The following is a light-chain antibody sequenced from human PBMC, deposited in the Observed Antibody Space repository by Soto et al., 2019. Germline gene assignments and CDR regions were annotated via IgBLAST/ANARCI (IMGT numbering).Light chain of an antibody. CDR2: DSS. CDR1: QSVDHY. Sequence: EIVLTQSPATLSLSPGDRATLSCRASQSVDHYLAWYQQKPGQAPRLLIYDSSNRATGVPARFSGSGSGTDFTLTISSLEPEDFATYYCQQRKIWPPLTFGGGTKVEIK. CDR3: QQRKIWPPLT. V-gene: IGKV3-11*01. J-gene: IGKJ4*01.